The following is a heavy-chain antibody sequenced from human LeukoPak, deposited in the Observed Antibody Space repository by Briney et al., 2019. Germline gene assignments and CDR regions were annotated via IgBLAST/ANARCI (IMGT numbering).Heavy chain of an antibody. CDR2: ISSSGSTI. CDR1: GFTFSSYE. CDR3: AKRSLYCSSTSCYHDAFDI. Sequence: GGSLRLSCAASGFTFSSYEMNWVRQAPGKGLEWVSYISSSGSTIYYADSVKGRFTISRDNSKNTLYLQMNSLRAEDTAVYYCAKRSLYCSSTSCYHDAFDIWGQGTMVTVSS. J-gene: IGHJ3*02. V-gene: IGHV3-48*03. D-gene: IGHD2-2*01.